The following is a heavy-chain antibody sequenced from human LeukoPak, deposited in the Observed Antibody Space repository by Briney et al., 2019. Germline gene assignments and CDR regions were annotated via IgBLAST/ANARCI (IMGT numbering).Heavy chain of an antibody. D-gene: IGHD1/OR15-1a*01. V-gene: IGHV3-21*03. CDR3: ARDPDGTARNYFDY. Sequence: GGFLRLSCAASGFTFSSYSMNWVRQAPGKGLEWVSSISTSSSYIYYADSVKGRFTISRDNAKNSLYLQVNSLRAEDTAVYYCARDPDGTARNYFDYWGQGTLVTVSS. J-gene: IGHJ4*02. CDR1: GFTFSSYS. CDR2: ISTSSSYI.